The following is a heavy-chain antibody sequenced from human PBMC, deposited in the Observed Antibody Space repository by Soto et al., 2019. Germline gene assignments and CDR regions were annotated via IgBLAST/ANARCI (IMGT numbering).Heavy chain of an antibody. CDR1: GFTFSSYS. Sequence: SCAASGFTFSSYSMNWVRQAPGKGLEWVSYISSSSSTIYYADSVKGRFTISRDNAKNSLYLQMNTLRAEDTAVYYCARAYSSSWYNTFDIWGQGTLVTVSS. CDR2: ISSSSSTI. CDR3: ARAYSSSWYNTFDI. J-gene: IGHJ3*02. D-gene: IGHD6-13*01. V-gene: IGHV3-48*01.